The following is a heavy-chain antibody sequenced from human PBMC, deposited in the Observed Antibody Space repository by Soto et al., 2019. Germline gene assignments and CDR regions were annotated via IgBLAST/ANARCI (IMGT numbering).Heavy chain of an antibody. J-gene: IGHJ6*02. V-gene: IGHV4-61*03. CDR3: ARLSFSYGVDV. Sequence: SETLSLTCTVSGGSFKSGSYSWSWIRQPPGKGLEWIGYVYHTGRTSYNPSLKSRVTLSLDKFKNHFSLNLTSVTAADTAVYYCARLSFSYGVDVWGQGTTVTVSS. CDR1: GGSFKSGSYS. CDR2: VYHTGRT.